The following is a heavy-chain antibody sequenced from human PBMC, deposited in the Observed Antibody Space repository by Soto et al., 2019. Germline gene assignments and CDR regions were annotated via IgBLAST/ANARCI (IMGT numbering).Heavy chain of an antibody. CDR1: GVTFSNAW. CDR2: IKSKTDGGTT. Sequence: PGGSLRLSCAASGVTFSNAWTNWVRQAPGKGLEWVGRIKSKTDGGTTDYAAPVKGRFTISRDDSKNTLYLQMNSLKTEDTAVYYCTTDSPIGVRGVIITSYYYYGMDVWGQGTTVTVSS. D-gene: IGHD3-10*01. J-gene: IGHJ6*02. V-gene: IGHV3-15*07. CDR3: TTDSPIGVRGVIITSYYYYGMDV.